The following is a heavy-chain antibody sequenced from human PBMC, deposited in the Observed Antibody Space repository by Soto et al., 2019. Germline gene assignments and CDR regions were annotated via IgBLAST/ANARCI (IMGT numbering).Heavy chain of an antibody. CDR2: IRSKANSYAT. CDR3: TRHGTSNSGSYYY. CDR1: GFTFSGSA. V-gene: IGHV3-73*01. Sequence: GGSLRLSCAAFGFTFSGSAMHWVRQASGKGLEWVGRIRSKANSYATAYAASVKGRFTISRDDSKNTAYLQMNSLKTEDTAVYYCTRHGTSNSGSYYYWGQGTLVTVSS. D-gene: IGHD1-26*01. J-gene: IGHJ4*02.